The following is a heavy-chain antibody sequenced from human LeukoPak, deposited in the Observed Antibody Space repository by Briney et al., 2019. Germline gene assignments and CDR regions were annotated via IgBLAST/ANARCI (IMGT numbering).Heavy chain of an antibody. D-gene: IGHD1-26*01. CDR2: ISASGVDT. Sequence: PGGSLRLSCAASGFTFSNYAMSWVRQAPGKGLEWVLIISASGVDTYYADSVKGRFTISRDNSKNTLYLQMNSLRAEDTALYYCARGDVLYSGSYRFDYWGQGTLVTVSS. J-gene: IGHJ4*02. V-gene: IGHV3-23*01. CDR3: ARGDVLYSGSYRFDY. CDR1: GFTFSNYA.